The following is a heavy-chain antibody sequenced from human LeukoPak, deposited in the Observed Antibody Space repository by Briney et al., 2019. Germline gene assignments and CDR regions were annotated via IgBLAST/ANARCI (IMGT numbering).Heavy chain of an antibody. Sequence: GGSLRLSCAVSGFTFRSYDMGWVRQAPGKGLEWVSYISTSGLSTYYADSVKGRFTISRDNAKNSLYLQTNSLRAEDTAVYYCARDPTPTQLWFRGTFDYWGQGALVTVSS. V-gene: IGHV3-48*01. J-gene: IGHJ4*02. CDR1: GFTFRSYD. D-gene: IGHD5-18*01. CDR2: ISTSGLST. CDR3: ARDPTPTQLWFRGTFDY.